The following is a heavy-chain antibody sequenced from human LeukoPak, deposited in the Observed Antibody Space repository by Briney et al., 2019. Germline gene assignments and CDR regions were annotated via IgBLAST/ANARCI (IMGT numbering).Heavy chain of an antibody. D-gene: IGHD4-11*01. J-gene: IGHJ3*01. CDR1: GFTFSNYW. Sequence: GGSLRLSCAASGFTFSNYWLHWVRQAPGKGLEWVAVSSDDGDKNYYAASVKGRFTISRDNSRKTFSLQMNSLRIEDTAVYYCAKARTVGPLDALDVWGQGTMVTVSS. CDR2: SSDDGDKN. V-gene: IGHV3-30*18. CDR3: AKARTVGPLDALDV.